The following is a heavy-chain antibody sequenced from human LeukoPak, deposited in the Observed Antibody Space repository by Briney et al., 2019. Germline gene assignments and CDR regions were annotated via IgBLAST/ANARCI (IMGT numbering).Heavy chain of an antibody. CDR2: INHSGST. Sequence: SETLSLTCAVYGGSFSGYYWSWIRQPPGKGLEWIGEINHSGSTNHNPSLKSRVTISVDMSKNQFSLKLSSVTAADTAVYYCARASWGDCSSTSCSPDYWGQGTLVTVSS. D-gene: IGHD2-2*01. CDR1: GGSFSGYY. V-gene: IGHV4-34*01. CDR3: ARASWGDCSSTSCSPDY. J-gene: IGHJ4*02.